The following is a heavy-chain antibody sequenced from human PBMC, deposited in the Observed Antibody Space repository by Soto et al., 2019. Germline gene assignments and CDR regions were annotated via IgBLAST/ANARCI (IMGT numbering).Heavy chain of an antibody. CDR2: MNPNSGNT. J-gene: IGHJ6*02. V-gene: IGHV1-8*01. CDR3: ASGRNGMDV. CDR1: GDTFTNYD. Sequence: QVQLVQSGAEVKKPGASVKVSCKASGDTFTNYDINWVRQATGQGLEWMGRMNPNSGNTGYAQKFQGRVTMTRNTSITTAYMELSSRRSEDTAVYYGASGRNGMDVWGQGTTVTVSS.